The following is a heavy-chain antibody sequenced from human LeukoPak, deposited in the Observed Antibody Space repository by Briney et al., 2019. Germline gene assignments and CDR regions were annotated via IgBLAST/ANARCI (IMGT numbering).Heavy chain of an antibody. D-gene: IGHD3-10*01. V-gene: IGHV4-4*07. Sequence: SEPLSLTCTVSGGSISSYYWSWIRHPAAKALEWIGRIYTSGSTNYNPSLKSPVTMSVDTSKNQFSLKLSSVTAADTAVYYCARDRSLWFGEYDAFDIWGQGTMVTVSS. J-gene: IGHJ3*02. CDR3: ARDRSLWFGEYDAFDI. CDR2: IYTSGST. CDR1: GGSISSYY.